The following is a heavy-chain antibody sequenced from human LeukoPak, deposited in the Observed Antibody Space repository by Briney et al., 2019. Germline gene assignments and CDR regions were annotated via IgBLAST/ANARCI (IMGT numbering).Heavy chain of an antibody. V-gene: IGHV1-69*05. D-gene: IGHD1-1*01. CDR1: GGTFSSYA. J-gene: IGHJ5*02. CDR2: IIPIFGTA. Sequence: ASVKVSCKASGGTFSSYAISWVRQAPGQGLEGMGGIIPIFGTANYAQKFQGRVTITTDESTSTAYMELSSLRSEDTAVYYCARATTTKSWFDPWGQGTLVTVSS. CDR3: ARATTTKSWFDP.